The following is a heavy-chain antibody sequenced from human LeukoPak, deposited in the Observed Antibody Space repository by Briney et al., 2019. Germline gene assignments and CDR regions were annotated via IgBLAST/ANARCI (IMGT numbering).Heavy chain of an antibody. Sequence: SETLSLTCAVYGGSFSGYYWSWIRQPPGKGLEWIGEINHSGSTNYNPSLKSRVTISVDTSKNQFSLKLSSVTAADTAVYYCARVHFIVVVPAAMLAYWFDPWGQGTLATVSS. V-gene: IGHV4-34*01. CDR3: ARVHFIVVVPAAMLAYWFDP. J-gene: IGHJ5*02. D-gene: IGHD2-2*01. CDR1: GGSFSGYY. CDR2: INHSGST.